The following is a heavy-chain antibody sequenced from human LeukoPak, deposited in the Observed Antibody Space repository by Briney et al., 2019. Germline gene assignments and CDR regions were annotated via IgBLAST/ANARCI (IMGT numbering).Heavy chain of an antibody. CDR2: IFYSGST. V-gene: IGHV4-59*01. CDR3: ARVIAAAGHANYYYYGMDV. CDR1: GGSISSYY. Sequence: KSSETLSLTCNVSGGSISSYYWSWIRQPPGKGLEWIGYIFYSGSTNYNPSLKSRVTMSVDTSKNQFSLKLSSVTAADTAVYYCARVIAAAGHANYYYYGMDVWGQGTTVTVSS. D-gene: IGHD6-13*01. J-gene: IGHJ6*02.